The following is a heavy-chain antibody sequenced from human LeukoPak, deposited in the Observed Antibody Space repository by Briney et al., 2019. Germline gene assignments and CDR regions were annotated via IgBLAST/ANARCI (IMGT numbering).Heavy chain of an antibody. J-gene: IGHJ4*02. D-gene: IGHD6-19*01. CDR3: AREILYGLVLGNFDY. V-gene: IGHV1-2*02. CDR2: MNPNSGGT. CDR1: GYIFSDYY. Sequence: GASVKVSCKASGYIFSDYYLHWVRQAPGQGLEWMGWMNPNSGGTNYAQKFQGRITMTGDTSTAYLELSRLRSDDTAVYYCAREILYGLVLGNFDYWGQGTLVTVSS.